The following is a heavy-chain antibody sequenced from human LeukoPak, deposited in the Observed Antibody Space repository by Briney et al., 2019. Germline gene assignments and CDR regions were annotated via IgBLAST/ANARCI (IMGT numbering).Heavy chain of an antibody. J-gene: IGHJ4*02. V-gene: IGHV4-34*01. D-gene: IGHD3-10*01. CDR2: INHSGST. CDR1: GGSLSGYY. Sequence: SETLSLTCAVDGGSLSGYYWSWIRQPPGKGLEWIGEINHSGSTNYNPSLKSRVTISVDTSKNQFSLKLSSVTAADSAVYYCARGGGFGNYWGQGTLVTVSS. CDR3: ARGGGFGNY.